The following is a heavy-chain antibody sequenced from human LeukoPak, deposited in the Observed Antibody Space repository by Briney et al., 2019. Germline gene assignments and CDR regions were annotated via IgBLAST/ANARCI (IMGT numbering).Heavy chain of an antibody. CDR1: GFTFSSYA. J-gene: IGHJ3*02. CDR2: ISGSVGST. D-gene: IGHD2-2*01. V-gene: IGHV3-23*01. CDR3: AKGGYCSSTSCYGVDAFDI. Sequence: GGSLRLSCAASGFTFSSYAMSWVRQAPGKGLEWVSAISGSVGSTYYADSVKGRFTISRDNSKNTLYLQMNSLRAEDTAVYYCAKGGYCSSTSCYGVDAFDIWGQGTMVTVSS.